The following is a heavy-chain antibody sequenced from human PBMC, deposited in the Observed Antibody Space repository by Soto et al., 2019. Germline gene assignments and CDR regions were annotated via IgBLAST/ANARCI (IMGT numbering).Heavy chain of an antibody. CDR2: ISSSSQNI. CDR3: ARDQSRGQVFYYYMDV. V-gene: IGHV3-48*01. CDR1: EFTFSTYA. Sequence: EVQLVESGGGLVQPGGSLRLSCAASEFTFSTYAMNWVRKAPGKGLEWVSYISSSSQNIRYADSVKVRFTISRDNAKNSLYLQMNSLRAEDTAVYYCARDQSRGQVFYYYMDVWGKGTTVAVSS. J-gene: IGHJ6*03. D-gene: IGHD3-10*01.